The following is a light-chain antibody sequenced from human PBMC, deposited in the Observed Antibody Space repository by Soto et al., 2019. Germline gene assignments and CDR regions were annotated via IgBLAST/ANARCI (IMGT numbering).Light chain of an antibody. V-gene: IGKV1-5*03. J-gene: IGKJ4*01. CDR2: KAS. CDR3: QHGYSTPLT. Sequence: DIQMTQSPSILSASVGDRVTITCRASQSISSWLAWYQQKPGKAPNLLIHKASHLESGVPSRFSGSGSGTEFTLTISSLQPEDFATYFCQHGYSTPLTFGGGTKVDI. CDR1: QSISSW.